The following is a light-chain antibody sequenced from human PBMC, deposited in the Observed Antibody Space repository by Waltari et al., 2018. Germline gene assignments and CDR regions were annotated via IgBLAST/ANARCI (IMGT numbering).Light chain of an antibody. CDR1: QSVSSN. V-gene: IGKV3-15*01. Sequence: EIVMTQSPATLSVSPGERATISCRASQSVSSNLAWYQQKPGQAPRLLIYGASTRATGIPARFSGSGSGTEFTLTISSLQSEDFAVYYCQQYNNWLRGTFGGGTKVEIK. J-gene: IGKJ4*01. CDR3: QQYNNWLRGT. CDR2: GAS.